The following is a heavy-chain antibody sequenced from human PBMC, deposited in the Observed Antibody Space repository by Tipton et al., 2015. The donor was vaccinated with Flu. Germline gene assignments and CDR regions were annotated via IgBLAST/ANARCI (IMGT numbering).Heavy chain of an antibody. D-gene: IGHD3-3*01. V-gene: IGHV1-18*01. CDR2: ISAYNGNT. CDR3: ARVLFYDFWSGYYLHYWYFDL. CDR1: GYTFTSYG. J-gene: IGHJ2*01. Sequence: QLVQSGAEVKKPGASVKVSCKASGYTFTSYGISWVRQAPGQRLEWMGWISAYNGNTNYAQKLQGRVTMTTDTSTSTAYMELRSLRSDDTAVYYCARVLFYDFWSGYYLHYWYFDLWGRGTLVTVSS.